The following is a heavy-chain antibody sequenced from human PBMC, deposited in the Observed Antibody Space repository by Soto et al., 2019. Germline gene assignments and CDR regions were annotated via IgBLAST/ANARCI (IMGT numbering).Heavy chain of an antibody. D-gene: IGHD3-10*01. J-gene: IGHJ4*02. CDR2: IIPIFGTA. CDR3: AAYGSGSFPFDY. Sequence: SVKVACKASGGPFISYAIIWVRQAPGQGLEWMGGIIPIFGTANYAQKFQGRVTITADKSTSTAYMELSSLRSEDTAVYYCAAYGSGSFPFDYWGQGTLVTVSS. V-gene: IGHV1-69*06. CDR1: GGPFISYA.